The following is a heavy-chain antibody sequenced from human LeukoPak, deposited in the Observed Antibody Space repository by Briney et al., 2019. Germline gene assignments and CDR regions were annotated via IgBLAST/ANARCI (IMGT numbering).Heavy chain of an antibody. D-gene: IGHD6-13*01. CDR1: GFTFDDYA. Sequence: GGSLRLSCAASGFTFDDYAMQWVRQAPGKGLEWVSLISWDGGSTYYADSVKGRFTISRDNSKNSLYLQMDSLRAEDTALYYCAKAGSSEAAAYFDYWGQGTLVTVSS. V-gene: IGHV3-43D*04. CDR2: ISWDGGST. J-gene: IGHJ4*02. CDR3: AKAGSSEAAAYFDY.